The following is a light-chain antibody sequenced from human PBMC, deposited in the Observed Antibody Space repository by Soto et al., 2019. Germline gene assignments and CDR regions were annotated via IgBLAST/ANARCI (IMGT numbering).Light chain of an antibody. CDR1: QVISSW. Sequence: DIQMTQSPSSVSASVGDRVTITCRASQVISSWLAWYQQKPGNAPKLLIYVASTLQTGVPSRFSGSGSGTDFSLTISSLQPDDSATYFCQQANSFPLTFGGGTKVEIK. V-gene: IGKV1-12*01. J-gene: IGKJ4*01. CDR2: VAS. CDR3: QQANSFPLT.